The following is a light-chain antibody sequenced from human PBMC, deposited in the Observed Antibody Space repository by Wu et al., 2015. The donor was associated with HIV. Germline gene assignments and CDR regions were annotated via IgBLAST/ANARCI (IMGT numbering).Light chain of an antibody. V-gene: IGKV3-11*01. J-gene: IGKJ4*01. CDR2: DAS. Sequence: EIVLTQSPATLSLSPGQRATLSCRASQNINSDLAWYKQNPGQVPRLLIYDASNRAAGIPDRFSGSGSGKDFTLTISSLEPEDFAVYYCQQCSSWPLLTFGGGTKVQ. CDR1: QNINSD. CDR3: QQCSSWPLLT.